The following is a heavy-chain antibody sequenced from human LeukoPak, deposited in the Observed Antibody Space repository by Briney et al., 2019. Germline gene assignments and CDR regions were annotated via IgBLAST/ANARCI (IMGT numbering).Heavy chain of an antibody. CDR2: IYSGGST. J-gene: IGHJ4*02. D-gene: IGHD6-13*01. V-gene: IGHV3-66*01. CDR3: TRRAAAGTGFDY. Sequence: GGSLRLSCAASGFIVSCNYMSWVRQAPGKALEWVSVIYSGGSTHYADSVKGRFTISRDNAKNTLYLQMNSLRAEDTAVYYCTRRAAAGTGFDYWGQGTLVTVSS. CDR1: GFIVSCNY.